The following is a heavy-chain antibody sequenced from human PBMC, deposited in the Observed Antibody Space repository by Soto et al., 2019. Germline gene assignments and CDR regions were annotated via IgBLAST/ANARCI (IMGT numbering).Heavy chain of an antibody. D-gene: IGHD6-13*01. CDR1: GFTFSSYS. Sequence: GGSLRLSCAASGFTFSSYSMNWVRQAPGKGLEWVSYISSSSSTIYYAVSVKRRITINPDTSKNQFSLQLNSVTPEDKAVYYCAREGGDSSSWYFDYWGQGTLVTVSS. CDR3: AREGGDSSSWYFDY. J-gene: IGHJ4*02. V-gene: IGHV3-48*01. CDR2: ISSSSSTI.